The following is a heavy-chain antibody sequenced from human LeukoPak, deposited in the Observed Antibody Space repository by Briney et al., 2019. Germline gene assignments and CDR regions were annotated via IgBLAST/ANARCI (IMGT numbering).Heavy chain of an antibody. CDR2: IYYSGST. CDR3: ARAGRLGYCTNGVRRGAFDI. V-gene: IGHV4-59*01. J-gene: IGHJ3*02. CDR1: GGSISSYY. Sequence: SETLSLTCTVPGGSISSYYWSWIRQPPGKGLEWIGYIYYSGSTNYNPSLKSRVTISVDTSKNQFSLKLSSVTAADTAVYYCARAGRLGYCTNGVRRGAFDIWGQGTMVTVSS. D-gene: IGHD2-8*01.